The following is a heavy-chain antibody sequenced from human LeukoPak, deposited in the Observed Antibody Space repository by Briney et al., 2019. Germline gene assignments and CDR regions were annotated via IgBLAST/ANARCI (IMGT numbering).Heavy chain of an antibody. CDR3: ARETRRGDACQI. CDR1: GFTFSNYA. CDR2: ISSNGGST. V-gene: IGHV3-64*01. D-gene: IGHD3-16*01. J-gene: IGHJ3*02. Sequence: PGGSLRLSCAASGFTFSNYAMHWLRQAPGKRLEYVSAISSNGGSTYYANSVKGRFTISRDKSKNTVYLKMGSLRAEDMAVYYCARETRRGDACQIWGQGTMVTVSS.